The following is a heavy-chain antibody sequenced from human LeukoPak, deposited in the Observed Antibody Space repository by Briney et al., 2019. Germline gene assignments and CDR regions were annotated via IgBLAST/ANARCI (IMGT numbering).Heavy chain of an antibody. CDR3: ARTIVAPTTYYDY. Sequence: SETLSLTCAVYGVSFSGYYWSWIRQPPGKGLEWIGEINHSGSTNYNPSLKSRVTISVDTSKNQFSLKLSSVTAADTAVYYCARTIVAPTTYYDYWGQGTLVTVSS. D-gene: IGHD1-1*01. J-gene: IGHJ4*02. CDR2: INHSGST. V-gene: IGHV4-34*01. CDR1: GVSFSGYY.